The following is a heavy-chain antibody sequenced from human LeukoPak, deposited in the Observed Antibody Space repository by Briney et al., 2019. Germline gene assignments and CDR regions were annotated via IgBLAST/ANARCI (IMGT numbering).Heavy chain of an antibody. Sequence: GGSLRLSCAASGFTFSSYGMHWVRQAPGKGLEWVAVIWYDGSNKYYADSVKGRFTISRDNSKNTVYLQMNSLRAEDTAVYYCARDSSGWYGIFDYWGQGTLVTVSS. J-gene: IGHJ4*02. V-gene: IGHV3-33*08. CDR1: GFTFSSYG. CDR3: ARDSSGWYGIFDY. D-gene: IGHD6-19*01. CDR2: IWYDGSNK.